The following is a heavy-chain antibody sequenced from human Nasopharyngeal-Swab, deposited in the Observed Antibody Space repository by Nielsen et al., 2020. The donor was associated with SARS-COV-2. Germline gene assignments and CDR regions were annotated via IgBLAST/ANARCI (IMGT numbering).Heavy chain of an antibody. CDR3: AKSSRIVVVPAAKWFDP. CDR2: ISGSGGST. V-gene: IGHV3-23*01. J-gene: IGHJ5*02. D-gene: IGHD2-2*01. CDR1: GFAFSSYA. Sequence: LSLTCAASGFAFSSYAMSWVRQAPGKGLEWVSAISGSGGSTYYADSVKGRFTISRDNSKNTLYLQMNSLRAEDTAVYYCAKSSRIVVVPAAKWFDPWGQGTLVTVSS.